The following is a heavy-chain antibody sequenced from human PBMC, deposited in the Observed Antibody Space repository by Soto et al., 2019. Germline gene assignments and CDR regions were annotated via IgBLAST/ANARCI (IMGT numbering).Heavy chain of an antibody. V-gene: IGHV4-30-4*01. CDR2: IYYSGST. CDR3: ARAAGTFYWYFDL. Sequence: QVQLQESGPGLVKPSQTLSLTCTVSGGSISSGDYYWSWIRQPPGKGLEWIGYIYYSGSTYYNPSLKSRVTMSVDTSKNQFSLKLSSVTAADKAVYYCARAAGTFYWYFDLWGRGTLVTVSS. J-gene: IGHJ2*01. CDR1: GGSISSGDYY. D-gene: IGHD3-10*01.